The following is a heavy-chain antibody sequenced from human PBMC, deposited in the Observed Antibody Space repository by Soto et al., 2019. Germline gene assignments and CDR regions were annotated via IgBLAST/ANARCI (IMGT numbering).Heavy chain of an antibody. J-gene: IGHJ6*03. CDR1: GFTFDDYA. Sequence: GGSLRLSCAASGFTFDDYAMHWVRQAPGKGLEWVSGISWNSGSIGYADSVKGRFTISSDNAKNSLYLQMNSLRAEDTALYYCAKDSSRRSSWYHSHWNYYYYYMDVWGKGTTVTVSS. D-gene: IGHD6-13*01. V-gene: IGHV3-9*01. CDR2: ISWNSGSI. CDR3: AKDSSRRSSWYHSHWNYYYYYMDV.